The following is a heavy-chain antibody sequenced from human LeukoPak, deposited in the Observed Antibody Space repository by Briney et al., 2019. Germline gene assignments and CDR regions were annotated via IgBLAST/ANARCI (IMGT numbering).Heavy chain of an antibody. CDR1: GGSISSGGYY. CDR2: IYHSGST. D-gene: IGHD6-13*01. V-gene: IGHV4-30-2*01. CDR3: AREGLATHNWFDP. Sequence: SETLSLTCTVSGGSISSGGYYWSWIRQPPGKGLEWIGYIYHSGSTYYNPSLKSRVTISVDRSKNQFSLKLSSVTAADTAVYYCAREGLATHNWFDPWGQGTLVTVSS. J-gene: IGHJ5*02.